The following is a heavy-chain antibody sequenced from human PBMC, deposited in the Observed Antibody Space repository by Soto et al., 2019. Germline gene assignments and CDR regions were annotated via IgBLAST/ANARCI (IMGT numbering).Heavy chain of an antibody. CDR1: GGTFSSYA. V-gene: IGHV1-69*13. D-gene: IGHD2-2*01. Sequence: SVKVSCKASGGTFSSYAIGWVRQAPGQGLEWMGGITPIFGAANYAQKFQGRVTITADESTSTAYMELSSLRSEDTAVYYCARAQRRYCSSTSCYFFDYWGQGTLVTVSS. CDR3: ARAQRRYCSSTSCYFFDY. CDR2: ITPIFGAA. J-gene: IGHJ4*02.